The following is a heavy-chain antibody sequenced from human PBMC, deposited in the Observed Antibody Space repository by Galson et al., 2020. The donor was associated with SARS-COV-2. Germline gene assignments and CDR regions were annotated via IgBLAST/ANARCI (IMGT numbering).Heavy chain of an antibody. CDR1: GFTLNIYN. V-gene: IGHV3-30*03. Sequence: GGSLRLSCAASGFTLNIYNMHWVSLPPGKGLEWVAYISNDGTNKYYSDSVKGRFTISRDNSKSTLFLQMNSLRTEDTAVYYCAREGRKYSRPAYDGFDVWGQGTTVTVS. J-gene: IGHJ6*02. CDR2: ISNDGTNK. CDR3: AREGRKYSRPAYDGFDV. D-gene: IGHD6-13*01.